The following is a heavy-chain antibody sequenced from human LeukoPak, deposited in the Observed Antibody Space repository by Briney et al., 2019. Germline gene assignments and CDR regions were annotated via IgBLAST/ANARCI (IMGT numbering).Heavy chain of an antibody. D-gene: IGHD2/OR15-2a*01. CDR2: ISSSSSTI. V-gene: IGHV3-48*02. J-gene: IGHJ4*02. CDR1: GFTLSSYS. Sequence: GGSLRLSCAASGFTLSSYSMNWVRQAPGKGLEWVSYISSSSSTIFYEDSVKGRFTISRDNAKNSLYLQMNSLRDEDTAVYYCARDDSMDGPDFEYWGQGALVTVSS. CDR3: ARDDSMDGPDFEY.